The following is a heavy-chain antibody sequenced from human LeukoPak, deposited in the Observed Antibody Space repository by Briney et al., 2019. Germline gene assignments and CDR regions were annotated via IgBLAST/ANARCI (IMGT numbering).Heavy chain of an antibody. Sequence: ASVTVSCTASGYTFTSYGISWVRQAPGQGLEWMGWISAYNGNTNYAQKLQGRVTMATDTSTSTAYMELRSLRSDDTAVYYCARDYYDSSGQNWFDPWGQGTLVTVSS. V-gene: IGHV1-18*01. CDR1: GYTFTSYG. CDR3: ARDYYDSSGQNWFDP. CDR2: ISAYNGNT. D-gene: IGHD3-22*01. J-gene: IGHJ5*02.